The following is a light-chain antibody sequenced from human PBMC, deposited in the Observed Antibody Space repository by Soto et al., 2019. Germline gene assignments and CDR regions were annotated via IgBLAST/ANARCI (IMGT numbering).Light chain of an antibody. V-gene: IGKV1-5*01. Sequence: DIQMTQSPSTLSASVGDRVTITCRASQSISSWLAWYQQKPGKAPKLLIYDASSLESGLPSRFSGSGSGTEFTLAISSLQPDEFETYYCQQYNSYSMYTFGQGTKLEIK. CDR1: QSISSW. J-gene: IGKJ2*01. CDR3: QQYNSYSMYT. CDR2: DAS.